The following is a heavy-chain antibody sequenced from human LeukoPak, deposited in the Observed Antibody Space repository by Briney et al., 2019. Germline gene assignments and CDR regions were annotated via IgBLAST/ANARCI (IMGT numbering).Heavy chain of an antibody. Sequence: GGSLRLSCAASGFILNNYWMNWVRQAPGKGLEWVANIKGDGSEQYYVDSVKGRFTISRDNARNSVYLQMNSLRAEDTAVYYCARGGTRGYSPSDYWGQGTLVTVSS. CDR1: GFILNNYW. D-gene: IGHD5-18*01. CDR3: ARGGTRGYSPSDY. V-gene: IGHV3-7*01. J-gene: IGHJ4*02. CDR2: IKGDGSEQ.